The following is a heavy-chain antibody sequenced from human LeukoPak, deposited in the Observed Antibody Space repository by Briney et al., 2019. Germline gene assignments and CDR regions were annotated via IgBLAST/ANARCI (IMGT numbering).Heavy chain of an antibody. CDR2: INPNSGGT. D-gene: IGHD3-22*01. CDR3: ARGGPGQWITMIVELDY. V-gene: IGHV1-2*02. CDR1: GYTFTSYD. Sequence: ASVKVSCKASGYTFTSYDINWVRQATGQGLEWMGWINPNSGGTNYAQKFQGRVTMTRDTSISTAYMELSRLRSDDTAVYYCARGGPGQWITMIVELDYWGQGTLVTVSS. J-gene: IGHJ4*02.